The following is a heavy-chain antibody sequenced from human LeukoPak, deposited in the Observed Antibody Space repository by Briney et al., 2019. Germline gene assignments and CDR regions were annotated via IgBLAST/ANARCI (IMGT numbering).Heavy chain of an antibody. CDR3: SRGGANDL. CDR1: GGSITSDY. CDR2: IFTSGST. D-gene: IGHD4/OR15-4a*01. V-gene: IGHV4-4*07. Sequence: NPSETLPLTCTVSGGSITSDYWSWIRQPAGKGLEWIGRIFTSGSTSYNPSLKSRVTMSLDTSKNQFSLKLSSVTAADTAVYFCSRGGANDLWGQGTLVTVSS. J-gene: IGHJ5*02.